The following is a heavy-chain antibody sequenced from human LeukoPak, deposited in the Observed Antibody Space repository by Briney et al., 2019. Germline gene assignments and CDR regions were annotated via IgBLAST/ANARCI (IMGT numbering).Heavy chain of an antibody. J-gene: IGHJ4*02. D-gene: IGHD6-13*01. CDR1: GGSISSYY. V-gene: IGHV4-59*01. CDR2: IYYSGST. Sequence: SETLSLTCTVSGGSISSYYWSWIRQPPGKGLEWIGYIYYSGSTNYNPSLKSRVTISVDTSKNQFSLKLSSVTAADTAVYYCARVQKRIAAAPFTSPWFDYWGQGTLVTVSS. CDR3: ARVQKRIAAAPFTSPWFDY.